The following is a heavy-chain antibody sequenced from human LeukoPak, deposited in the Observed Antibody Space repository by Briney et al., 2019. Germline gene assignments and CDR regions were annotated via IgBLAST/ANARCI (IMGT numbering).Heavy chain of an antibody. CDR1: GYTFTGYY. CDR3: ASPAPGYYGSGSYHPFDI. Sequence: ASVKVSCKASGYTFTGYYMHWVRQAPGQGLEWMGWINPNSGGTNYAQKFQGRVTMTRDTSISTAYMELSRLRSDDTAVYYRASPAPGYYGSGSYHPFDIWGQGTMVTVSS. J-gene: IGHJ3*02. D-gene: IGHD3-10*01. V-gene: IGHV1-2*02. CDR2: INPNSGGT.